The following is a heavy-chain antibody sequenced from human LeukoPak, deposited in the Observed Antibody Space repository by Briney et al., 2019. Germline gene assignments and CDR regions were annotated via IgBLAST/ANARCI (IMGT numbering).Heavy chain of an antibody. J-gene: IGHJ4*02. Sequence: GGSLRLSCAASGFTFSNYAMSWVRQAPGKGLEWVSAISNSGDNTYYAESVKGRFTISRDNAKNSLYLQMNSLRAEDTAVYYCARERYTYGFDYWGQGTLVTVSS. CDR1: GFTFSNYA. V-gene: IGHV3-23*01. CDR2: ISNSGDNT. CDR3: ARERYTYGFDY. D-gene: IGHD5-18*01.